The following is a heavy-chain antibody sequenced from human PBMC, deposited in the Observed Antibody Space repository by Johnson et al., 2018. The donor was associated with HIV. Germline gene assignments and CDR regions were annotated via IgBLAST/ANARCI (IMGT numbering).Heavy chain of an antibody. CDR2: ISGSGGST. Sequence: VQLVEYGGGVVQPGRSLRLSCAASGFPFSSYAMSWVRQAPGKGLEWVSAISGSGGSTYYADSVKGRFTISRDKSKNTLYLQMNSLRAEDSAVYYCAKGLARGSIDAFDIWGQGTMVTVSS. V-gene: IGHV3-23*04. CDR3: AKGLARGSIDAFDI. J-gene: IGHJ3*02. CDR1: GFPFSSYA. D-gene: IGHD2/OR15-2a*01.